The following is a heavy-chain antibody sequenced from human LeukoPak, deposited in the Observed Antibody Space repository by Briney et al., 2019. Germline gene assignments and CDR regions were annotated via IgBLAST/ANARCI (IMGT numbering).Heavy chain of an antibody. Sequence: PGGSLILLFAAAGLTLSSNYMSWVRQAPGKGGEWLSVIFSGGSTYYADSVKGRLTISRDKSKNTLYLQMSSLRAEETGVYYCARGGGNSEFDYWGEGTLVTVSS. CDR3: ARGGGNSEFDY. CDR1: GLTLSSNY. D-gene: IGHD4-23*01. V-gene: IGHV3-53*01. CDR2: IFSGGST. J-gene: IGHJ4*02.